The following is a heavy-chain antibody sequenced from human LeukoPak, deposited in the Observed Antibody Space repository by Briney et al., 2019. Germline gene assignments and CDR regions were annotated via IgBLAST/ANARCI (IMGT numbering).Heavy chain of an antibody. CDR3: ARGTWFGESSL. J-gene: IGHJ4*02. Sequence: SETLSLTCTVSGGSIRSSYYYWGWIRQPPGKGLEWIGSIYDSGSTYYNPSLKSRVTISVDTSKNQFSLKLSSVTAADTAVYYCARGTWFGESSLWGQGTLVTVSS. V-gene: IGHV4-39*01. CDR1: GGSIRSSYYY. D-gene: IGHD3-10*01. CDR2: IYDSGST.